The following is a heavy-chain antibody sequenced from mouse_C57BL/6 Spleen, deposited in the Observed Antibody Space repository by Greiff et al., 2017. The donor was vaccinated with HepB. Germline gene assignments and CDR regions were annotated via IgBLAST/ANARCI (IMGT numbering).Heavy chain of an antibody. D-gene: IGHD1-1*01. CDR1: GYTFTSYW. CDR3: ARGGDYGSSYGYYAMDY. V-gene: IGHV1-55*01. Sequence: VQLQQPGAELVKPGASVKMSCKASGYTFTSYWITWVKQRPGQGLEWIGDIYPGSGSTNYNEKFKSKATLTVDTSSSTAYMQLSSLTSEDSAVYYCARGGDYGSSYGYYAMDYWGQGTSVTVSS. CDR2: IYPGSGST. J-gene: IGHJ4*01.